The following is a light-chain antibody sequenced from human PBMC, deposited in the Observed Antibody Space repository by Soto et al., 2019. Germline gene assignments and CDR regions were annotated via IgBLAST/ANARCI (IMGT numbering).Light chain of an antibody. CDR2: WAS. J-gene: IGKJ1*01. CDR1: QSVLYSSNNKNY. V-gene: IGKV4-1*01. Sequence: DIVMTQSPDSLAVSLGERATINCKSSQSVLYSSNNKNYLGWYQQKPRQPPKLLISWASTRESGVPDRFSGSGSATDFTLTIISLQAEDVAVYYCQQYYGTPRTFGQGTKVEIK. CDR3: QQYYGTPRT.